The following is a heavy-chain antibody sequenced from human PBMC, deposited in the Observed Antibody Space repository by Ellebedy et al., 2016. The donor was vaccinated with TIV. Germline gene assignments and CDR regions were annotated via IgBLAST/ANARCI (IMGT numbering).Heavy chain of an antibody. CDR1: RFTFSNYW. CDR3: ARRYMDV. Sequence: GGSLRLXCAASRFTFSNYWMQWVRQAPGKGLEWVANIKQDGSVKYYVDSVKGRFTISRDNAKNSVYLQMNNLRAEDTAVYYCARRYMDVWGRGTTVTVSS. J-gene: IGHJ6*03. CDR2: IKQDGSVK. V-gene: IGHV3-7*03.